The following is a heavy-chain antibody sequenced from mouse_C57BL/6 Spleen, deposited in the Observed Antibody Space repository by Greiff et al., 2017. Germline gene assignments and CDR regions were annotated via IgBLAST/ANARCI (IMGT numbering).Heavy chain of an antibody. V-gene: IGHV1-61*01. CDR1: GYTFTSYW. Sequence: QVQLQQSGAELVRPGSSVKLSCKASGYTFTSYWMDWVKQRPGQGLEWIGNIYPSDSETHYNQKFKDKATLTVDKSSSTAYMQLSSLTSEDSAVYYCARRFTTVVDYFDYWGQGTTLTVSS. D-gene: IGHD1-1*01. J-gene: IGHJ2*01. CDR3: ARRFTTVVDYFDY. CDR2: IYPSDSET.